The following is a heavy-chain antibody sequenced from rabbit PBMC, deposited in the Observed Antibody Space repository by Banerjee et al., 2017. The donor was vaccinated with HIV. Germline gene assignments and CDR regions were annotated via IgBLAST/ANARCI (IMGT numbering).Heavy chain of an antibody. Sequence: QSLEESGGDLVKPGASLTLTCTASGFSFSSSYYMCWVRQAPGKGLEWIACIDAGSSGSTYYASWAKGRFTISKTSSTTVTLQMTSLTAADTATYFCAREEYATSSGDYRGRLDLWGQGTLVTVS. CDR2: IDAGSSGST. CDR3: AREEYATSSGDYRGRLDL. V-gene: IGHV1S40*01. J-gene: IGHJ3*01. CDR1: GFSFSSSYY. D-gene: IGHD1-1*01.